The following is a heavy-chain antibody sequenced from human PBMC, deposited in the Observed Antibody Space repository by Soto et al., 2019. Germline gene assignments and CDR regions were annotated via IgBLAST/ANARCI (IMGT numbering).Heavy chain of an antibody. Sequence: GGSLRLSCAASGFTFSSYSMNWVRQAPGKGLEWVSSISSSSSYIYYADSVKGRFTISRDNAKNSLYLQMNSLRAEDTAVYYCARDTRYGSGTPNWFDPWGQGTLVTVSS. J-gene: IGHJ5*02. CDR1: GFTFSSYS. CDR3: ARDTRYGSGTPNWFDP. D-gene: IGHD3-10*01. CDR2: ISSSSSYI. V-gene: IGHV3-21*01.